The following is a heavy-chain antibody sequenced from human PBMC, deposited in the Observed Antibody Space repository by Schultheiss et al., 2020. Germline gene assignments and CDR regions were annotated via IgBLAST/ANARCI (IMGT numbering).Heavy chain of an antibody. D-gene: IGHD5-12*01. CDR2: IYSGGST. CDR3: ARVRRYSGYDWVGYYYYMVV. J-gene: IGHJ6*03. Sequence: GGSLRLSCAASGFTVSSNYMSWVRQAPGKGLEWVSVIYSGGSTYYADSVKGRFTISRDNSKNTLYLQMNSLRAEDTAVYYCARVRRYSGYDWVGYYYYMVVWGKGTTVTVSS. CDR1: GFTVSSNY. V-gene: IGHV3-66*01.